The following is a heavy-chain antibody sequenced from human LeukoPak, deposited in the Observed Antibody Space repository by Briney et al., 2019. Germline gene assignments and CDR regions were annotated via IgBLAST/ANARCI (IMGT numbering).Heavy chain of an antibody. CDR1: GDILTELS. V-gene: IGHV1-24*01. J-gene: IGHJ4*02. CDR2: FDPAAGTT. Sequence: ASVKVSCKVSGDILTELSIHWVRQTPGKGFEWMGGFDPAAGTTLYAQTFQDRIIMTEDTSTGTTYVELGSLTSDATAIYYCATLVVPAAKRGVWGQGTLVTVSS. CDR3: ATLVVPAAKRGV. D-gene: IGHD2-2*01.